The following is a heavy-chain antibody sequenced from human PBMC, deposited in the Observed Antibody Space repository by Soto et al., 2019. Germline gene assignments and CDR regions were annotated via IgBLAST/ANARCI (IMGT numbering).Heavy chain of an antibody. CDR2: ISYDGSNK. J-gene: IGHJ6*02. CDR1: SFTFCSYA. D-gene: IGHD3-3*01. CDR3: ARVRGRITIFGVVTSNYYYYGMDV. Sequence: ALILSSSASSFTFCSYAMHWGRQAPGKGLEWVAAISYDGSNKYYADAVKGRFTISRDNSKNTLYLQMNSLRAEDTAVYYCARVRGRITIFGVVTSNYYYYGMDVWGQGTTVTVSS. V-gene: IGHV3-30-3*01.